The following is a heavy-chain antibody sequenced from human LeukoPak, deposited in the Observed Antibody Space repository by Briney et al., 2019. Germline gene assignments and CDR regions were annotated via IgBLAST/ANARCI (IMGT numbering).Heavy chain of an antibody. CDR1: GFTFSSYG. D-gene: IGHD3-9*01. CDR2: IKHDGSEK. J-gene: IGHJ2*01. V-gene: IGHV3-7*01. CDR3: AREVTISFGWYFDL. Sequence: GGSLRLSCAASGFTFSSYGMHWVRQAPGKGLEWVANIKHDGSEKYYVDFVRGRFTISRDNAKNSLYLQMNSLRAEDTAVYYCAREVTISFGWYFDLWGRGTLVTVSS.